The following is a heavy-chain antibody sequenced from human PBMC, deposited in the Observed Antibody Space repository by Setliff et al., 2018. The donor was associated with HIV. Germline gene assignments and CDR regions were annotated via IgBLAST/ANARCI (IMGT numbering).Heavy chain of an antibody. D-gene: IGHD5-18*01. V-gene: IGHV3-48*03. CDR3: AILDVDTTMVIYYGMDV. J-gene: IGHJ6*02. Sequence: PGGSLRLSCGTSGFTFSNYGMNWVRQAPGKGLEWVSYISSSGSTVYYADSAKGRFTISRDNAKNSLYLQMNSLRAEDTAVYYCAILDVDTTMVIYYGMDVWGQGTTVTVSS. CDR1: GFTFSNYG. CDR2: ISSSGSTV.